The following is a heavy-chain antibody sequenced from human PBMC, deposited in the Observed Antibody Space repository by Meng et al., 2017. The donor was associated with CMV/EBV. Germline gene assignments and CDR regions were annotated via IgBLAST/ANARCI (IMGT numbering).Heavy chain of an antibody. J-gene: IGHJ6*02. D-gene: IGHD2-2*01. V-gene: IGHV1-18*01. CDR3: ARDRIVVVPGMDV. Sequence: ASVKVSCKASGYTFTSYGISWVRQAPGQGLEWMGWISDYNGNTNYAQKLQGRVTMTTDTSTSTAYMELRSLRSEDTAVYYCARDRIVVVPGMDVWGQGTTVTVSS. CDR2: ISDYNGNT. CDR1: GYTFTSYG.